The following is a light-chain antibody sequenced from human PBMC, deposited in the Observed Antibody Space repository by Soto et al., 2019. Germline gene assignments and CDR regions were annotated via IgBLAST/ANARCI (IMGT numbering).Light chain of an antibody. CDR1: SSDVGSYNL. CDR2: EGS. Sequence: QSALTQPASVSGSPGQSITISCTGTSSDVGSYNLVSWYQQHPGKAPKLMIYEGSKRPSGVSNRFSGSKSGNTASLTISGLQAEDEADYYCCSYAGSHTAVFGVGTKVTVL. J-gene: IGLJ2*01. CDR3: CSYAGSHTAV. V-gene: IGLV2-23*01.